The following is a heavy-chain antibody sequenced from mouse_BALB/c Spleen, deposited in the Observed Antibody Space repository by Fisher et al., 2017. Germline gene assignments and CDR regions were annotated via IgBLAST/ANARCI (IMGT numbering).Heavy chain of an antibody. D-gene: IGHD2-10*02. J-gene: IGHJ4*01. CDR3: ARLVWSLYYAMDY. V-gene: IGHV1-50*01. Sequence: KFKGKATLTVDTSSSTAYLQLSSLTSEDTAVYYCARLVWSLYYAMDYWGQGTSVTVSS.